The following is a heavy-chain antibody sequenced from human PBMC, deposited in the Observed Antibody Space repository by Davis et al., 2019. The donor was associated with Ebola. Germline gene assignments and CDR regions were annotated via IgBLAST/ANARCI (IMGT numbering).Heavy chain of an antibody. Sequence: GESLKISCAASGFTFSDYYMSWIRQAPGKGLEWVSYISSSSSYTNYADSVKGRFTISRDNSKNTLYLQMNSLRAEDTAVYYCARGRVGRHDSSGYYLLNSCFDYWGQGTLVTVSS. J-gene: IGHJ4*02. V-gene: IGHV3-11*06. D-gene: IGHD3-22*01. CDR3: ARGRVGRHDSSGYYLLNSCFDY. CDR1: GFTFSDYY. CDR2: ISSSSSYT.